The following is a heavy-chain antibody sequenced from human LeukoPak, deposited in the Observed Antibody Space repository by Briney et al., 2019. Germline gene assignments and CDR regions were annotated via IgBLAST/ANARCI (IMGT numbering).Heavy chain of an antibody. CDR1: GGSISSSSYY. D-gene: IGHD3-9*01. J-gene: IGHJ4*02. CDR2: IYYSGST. CDR3: ARGDYDILTGYPGYYFDY. Sequence: SETLSLTCTVSGGSISSSSYYWGWIRQPPGKGLEWIGSIYYSGSTYYNPSLKSRVTISVDTSKNQFSLKLSSVTAADTAVYYCARGDYDILTGYPGYYFDYWGQGTLVTVSS. V-gene: IGHV4-39*07.